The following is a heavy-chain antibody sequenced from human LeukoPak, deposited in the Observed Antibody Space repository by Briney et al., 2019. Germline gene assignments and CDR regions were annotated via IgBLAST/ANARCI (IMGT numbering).Heavy chain of an antibody. CDR2: ISYDGSHK. CDR3: ARDNISFQIEKATIPLAH. V-gene: IGHV3-30*04. Sequence: PGGSLRLSCAASGFIFSSYAMNWVRQAPGKGLEWVAVISYDGSHKYYADSVKGRFTISRDNSKNTLYLQMNSLRPEDTAVYYCARDNISFQIEKATIPLAHWGQGTLVTVSS. CDR1: GFIFSSYA. J-gene: IGHJ4*02. D-gene: IGHD5-24*01.